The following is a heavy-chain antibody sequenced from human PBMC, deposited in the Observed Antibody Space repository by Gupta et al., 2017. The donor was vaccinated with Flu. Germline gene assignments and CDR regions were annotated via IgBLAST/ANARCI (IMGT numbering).Heavy chain of an antibody. CDR3: VKAGQRRNYYDRNGYYSYFDL. V-gene: IGHV3-30*18. J-gene: IGHJ4*01. CDR2: TSYDGSPK. Sequence: QVQLVESGGGVVQPGRSLRLSCVASGFTLESYGMPWVRQAPGKGLEGLAVTSYDGSPKYSHDYLKGCYTISRDSSKNTLYLQMDSLRVDDTEVYYCVKAGQRRNYYDRNGYYSYFDLWGHGTPVTVSS. CDR1: GFTLESYG. D-gene: IGHD3-22*01.